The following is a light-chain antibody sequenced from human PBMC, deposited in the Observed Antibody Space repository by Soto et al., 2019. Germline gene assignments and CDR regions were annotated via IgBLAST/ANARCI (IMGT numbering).Light chain of an antibody. CDR2: EVN. CDR1: RSDVGLYNL. Sequence: QSVLTQPASVSGSPGQSITISCTGTRSDVGLYNLVSWYQQLPGKAPKLIIYEVNERPSGISDRFSGSKSGNTASLTISGLQDEDVADYYCCSYVGSSILMFGGGTKLTVL. J-gene: IGLJ3*02. V-gene: IGLV2-23*02. CDR3: CSYVGSSILM.